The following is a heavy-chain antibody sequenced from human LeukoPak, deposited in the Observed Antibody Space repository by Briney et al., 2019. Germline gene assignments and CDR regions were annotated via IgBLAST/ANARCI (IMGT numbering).Heavy chain of an antibody. D-gene: IGHD6-13*01. CDR3: AKDWRAAAVGYGMDV. CDR2: ISGSGGST. CDR1: GFTLIRYA. V-gene: IGHV3-23*01. J-gene: IGHJ6*02. Sequence: GGSPKLSLAAPGFTLIRYALSWVGQAPGKGLGWVSAISGSGGSTYYADSVKGRFTISRDNSKNTLYLQMNSLRAEDTAVYYCAKDWRAAAVGYGMDVWGQGTTVTVSS.